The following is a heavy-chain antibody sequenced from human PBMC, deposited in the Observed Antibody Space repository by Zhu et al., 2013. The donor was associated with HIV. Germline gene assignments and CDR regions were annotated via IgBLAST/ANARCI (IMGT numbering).Heavy chain of an antibody. D-gene: IGHD6-13*01. Sequence: QVQLVQSGAEVKKPGASVKVSCKASGGTFSSYAISWVRQAPGQGLEWMGGIIPIFGTANYAQKFQGRVTMTRDTSTSTVYMELSSLRSEDTAVYYCARSIAAASNWFDPWGQGTLVTVSS. CDR3: ARSIAAASNWFDP. CDR2: IIPIFGTA. V-gene: IGHV1-69*06. CDR1: GGTFSSYA. J-gene: IGHJ5*02.